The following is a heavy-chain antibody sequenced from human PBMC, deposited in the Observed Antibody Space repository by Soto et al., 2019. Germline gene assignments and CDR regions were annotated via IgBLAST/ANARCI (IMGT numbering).Heavy chain of an antibody. V-gene: IGHV3-30*18. CDR1: GFTFSVYG. Sequence: QVQLVESGGGVVQPGRSLRLSCAASGFTFSVYGMHWVRQAPGKGLEWVALVSYDGSIKYYADSVKGRFTISRDNSKNTLYLQMNSLRVEDTAVYYCAKDGSHLAVAGTSPTSHFYGLAVWGQGTPVTVSS. CDR2: VSYDGSIK. J-gene: IGHJ6*02. D-gene: IGHD6-19*01. CDR3: AKDGSHLAVAGTSPTSHFYGLAV.